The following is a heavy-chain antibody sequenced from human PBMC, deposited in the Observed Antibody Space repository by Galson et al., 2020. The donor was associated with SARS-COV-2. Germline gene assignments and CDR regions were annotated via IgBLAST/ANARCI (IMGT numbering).Heavy chain of an antibody. Sequence: SETLSLTCAVYGGSFSENYWSWIRQSPEKGLEWIGEINHRGNTNYNPSLKSRVTISVDKSKKQFSLKLSSVTATDTAVYYCARGPPYRSGWYAPQFNHYYYYMDLWVKGTTVIVSS. D-gene: IGHD6-19*01. V-gene: IGHV4-34*01. J-gene: IGHJ6*03. CDR1: GGSFSENY. CDR2: INHRGNT. CDR3: ARGPPYRSGWYAPQFNHYYYYMDL.